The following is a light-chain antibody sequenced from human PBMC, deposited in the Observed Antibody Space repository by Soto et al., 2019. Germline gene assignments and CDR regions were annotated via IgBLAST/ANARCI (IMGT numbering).Light chain of an antibody. J-gene: IGLJ1*01. CDR1: SSNIGAYDY. Sequence: QSALTQPASVSGSPGQSITISCTGTSSNIGAYDYVSWYQQHPGGVPKLLIFDVSSRPSGVSSRFSGSKSGNTASLTISGLQADDESDYYCSSYADSSARDYVFGGGTKVTVL. CDR2: DVS. CDR3: SSYADSSARDYV. V-gene: IGLV2-14*03.